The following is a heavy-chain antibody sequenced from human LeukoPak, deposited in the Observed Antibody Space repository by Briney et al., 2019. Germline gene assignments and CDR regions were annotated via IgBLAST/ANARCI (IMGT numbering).Heavy chain of an antibody. V-gene: IGHV1-69*13. CDR2: IIPIFGTA. CDR1: GGTFSSYA. Sequence: ASVKVSGKASGGTFSSYAISWVRQAPGQGLEWMGGIIPIFGTANYAQKFQGRVTITADESTSTAYMELSSLRSEDTAVYYCARVVYCSSTSCYGNWFDPWGQGTLVTVSS. CDR3: ARVVYCSSTSCYGNWFDP. J-gene: IGHJ5*02. D-gene: IGHD2-2*01.